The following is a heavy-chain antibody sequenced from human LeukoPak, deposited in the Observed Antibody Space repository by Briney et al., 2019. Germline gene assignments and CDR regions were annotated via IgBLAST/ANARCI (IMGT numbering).Heavy chain of an antibody. D-gene: IGHD2-21*02. V-gene: IGHV3-15*01. CDR1: GFTFSNAW. CDR3: TTAVVVTAKYFQH. J-gene: IGHJ1*01. Sequence: GSLRLSCAASGFTFSNAWMSWVRQAPGKGLEWVGRIKSKTDGGTTDYAAPVKGRFTISRDDSKNTLYLQMNSLKTEDTAVYYCTTAVVVTAKYFQHWGQGTLVTVSS. CDR2: IKSKTDGGTT.